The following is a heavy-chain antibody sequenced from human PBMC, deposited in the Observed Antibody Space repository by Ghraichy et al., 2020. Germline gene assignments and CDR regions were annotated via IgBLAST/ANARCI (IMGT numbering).Heavy chain of an antibody. CDR2: IKEDGSDK. D-gene: IGHD3/OR15-3a*01. Sequence: GGSLRLSCAASEFTFSTSWMTWVRQTPGKGLEWVAKIKEDGSDKYYVDSVKGRFTVSKDNARSSLYLQMNSLRAEDTALYYCARDPDWGALDDWGQGTLVTVSS. J-gene: IGHJ4*02. V-gene: IGHV3-7*03. CDR1: EFTFSTSW. CDR3: ARDPDWGALDD.